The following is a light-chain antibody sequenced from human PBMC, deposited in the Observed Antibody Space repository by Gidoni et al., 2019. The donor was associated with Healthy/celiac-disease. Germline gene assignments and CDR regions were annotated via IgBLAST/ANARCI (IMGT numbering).Light chain of an antibody. CDR3: MQALQTPRT. J-gene: IGKJ2*01. CDR1: QSLLHSNGYNY. CDR2: LGS. Sequence: DIVMTQSPLSLPVTPGEPASISCRSSQSLLHSNGYNYLDWYQQKPGQSPQLLIYLGSNRASWVPDRFSGSGSGTDFTLKISRVEAEDVGVYYCMQALQTPRTFGQXTKLEIK. V-gene: IGKV2-28*01.